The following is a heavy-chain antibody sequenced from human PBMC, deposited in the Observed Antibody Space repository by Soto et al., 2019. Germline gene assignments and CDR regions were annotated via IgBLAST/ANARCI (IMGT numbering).Heavy chain of an antibody. D-gene: IGHD2-2*01. CDR1: GGSISTYY. V-gene: IGHV4-59*01. CDR2: IYYSGST. J-gene: IGHJ3*02. CDR3: ARTYCSSTSCFDAFDI. Sequence: QVQLQESGPGLVKPSETLSLTCTVSGGSISTYYWGWIRQPPGKGLEWIGYIYYSGSTNYNTSLKSRVTISVDTSKNQFSLKLTSVTAADTAVYYCARTYCSSTSCFDAFDIWGQGTMVTVSS.